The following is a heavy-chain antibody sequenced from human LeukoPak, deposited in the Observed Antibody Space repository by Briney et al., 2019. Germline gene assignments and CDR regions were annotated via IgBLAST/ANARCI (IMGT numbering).Heavy chain of an antibody. CDR1: GSTLGTNA. CDR2: ISGSGGST. D-gene: IGHD5-12*01. J-gene: IGHJ3*02. CDR3: AKDRWLLNAFDI. Sequence: GGSLRLSCAASGSTLGTNAIGWGRQPPGKGRGWVSAISGSGGSTYYADSVKGRFTISRDNSKNTLYLQMNSLRAEDTAVYYCAKDRWLLNAFDIWGQGTMVTVSS. V-gene: IGHV3-23*01.